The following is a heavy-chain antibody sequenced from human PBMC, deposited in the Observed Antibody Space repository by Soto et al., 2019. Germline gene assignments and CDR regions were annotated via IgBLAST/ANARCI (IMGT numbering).Heavy chain of an antibody. Sequence: EVQLVETGGGLIQPGGSLRLSCEVTGFTVSSNYMSWVRQAPGKGLEWVSVIYSGGTTYSADSVKGRFTISRDDSKNTLYRQMNSLRAEDTAVYYCARAWWSSSRLFDPWGQGTLVTVSS. CDR3: ARAWWSSSRLFDP. CDR2: IYSGGTT. CDR1: GFTVSSNY. J-gene: IGHJ5*02. D-gene: IGHD6-6*01. V-gene: IGHV3-53*02.